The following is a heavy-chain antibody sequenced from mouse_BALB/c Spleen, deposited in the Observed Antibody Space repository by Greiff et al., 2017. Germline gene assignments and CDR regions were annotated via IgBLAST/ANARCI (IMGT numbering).Heavy chain of an antibody. CDR1: GYTFTDYA. CDR3: ARSGGDYGAMDY. Sequence: QVQLQQSGAELVRPGVSVKISCKGSGYTFTDYAMHWVKQSHAKSLEWIGVISTYYGDASYNQKFKGKATMTVDKSSSTAYMELARLTSEDSAIYYCARSGGDYGAMDYWGQGTSVTVSS. CDR2: ISTYYGDA. V-gene: IGHV1S137*01. D-gene: IGHD2-13*01. J-gene: IGHJ4*01.